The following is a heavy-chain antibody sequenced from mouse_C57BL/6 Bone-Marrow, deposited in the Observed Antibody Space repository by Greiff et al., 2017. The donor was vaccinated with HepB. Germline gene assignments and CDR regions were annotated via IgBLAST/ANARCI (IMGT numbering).Heavy chain of an antibody. J-gene: IGHJ4*01. V-gene: IGHV5-12*01. CDR1: GFTFSDYY. CDR3: ARHGQLRMYYAMDY. CDR2: ISNGGGST. Sequence: DVMLVESGGGLVQPGGSLKLSCAASGFTFSDYYMYWVRQTPEKRLEWVAYISNGGGSTYYPDTVKGRFTISRDNAKNTLYLQMSRLKSEDTAMYYCARHGQLRMYYAMDYWGQGTSVTVSS. D-gene: IGHD6-1*01.